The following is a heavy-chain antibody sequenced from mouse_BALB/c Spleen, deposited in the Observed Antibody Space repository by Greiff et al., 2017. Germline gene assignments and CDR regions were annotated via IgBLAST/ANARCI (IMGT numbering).Heavy chain of an antibody. V-gene: IGHV1S135*01. D-gene: IGHD1-1*01. CDR3: AKGDYYGSSYWYFDV. CDR1: GYAFTSYN. J-gene: IGHJ1*01. CDR2: IDPYNGGT. Sequence: EVQLQQSGPELVKPGASVKVSCKASGYAFTSYNMYWVKQSHGKSLEWIGYIDPYNGGTSYNQKFKGKATLTVDKSSSTAYMHLNSLTSEDSSVYYCAKGDYYGSSYWYFDVWGAGTTGTVSS.